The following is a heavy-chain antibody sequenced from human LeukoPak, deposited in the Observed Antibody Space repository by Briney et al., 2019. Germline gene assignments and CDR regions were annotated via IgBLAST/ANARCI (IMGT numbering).Heavy chain of an antibody. CDR3: ARTEGTPNYDFWSGYYSPYYMDV. CDR1: GGTFSSYA. V-gene: IGHV1-69*05. J-gene: IGHJ6*03. Sequence: ASVKVSCKASGGTFSSYAISWVRQAPGQGLEWMGGIIPIFGTANYAQKFQGRVTITTDESTSTAYMELSSLRSEDTAVYYCARTEGTPNYDFWSGYYSPYYMDVWGKRTTVTVSS. D-gene: IGHD3-3*01. CDR2: IIPIFGTA.